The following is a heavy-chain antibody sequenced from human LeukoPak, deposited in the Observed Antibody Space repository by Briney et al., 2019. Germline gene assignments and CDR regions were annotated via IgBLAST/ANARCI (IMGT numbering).Heavy chain of an antibody. D-gene: IGHD3-3*01. J-gene: IGHJ5*02. Sequence: SVKVSCKASGYTFTNYGISWVRQAPGQGLEWMGWISIYNGNTDYAQKLRGRVTMTTDTSTSTAYMELRSLRSDDTAVYYCARITYDFWSGYYMPDDPWGQGTLVTVSS. CDR3: ARITYDFWSGYYMPDDP. CDR1: GYTFTNYG. V-gene: IGHV1-18*01. CDR2: ISIYNGNT.